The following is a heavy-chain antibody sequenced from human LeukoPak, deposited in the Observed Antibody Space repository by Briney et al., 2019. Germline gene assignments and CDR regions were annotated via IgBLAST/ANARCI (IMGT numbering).Heavy chain of an antibody. V-gene: IGHV4-34*01. CDR2: INHSGRT. J-gene: IGHJ5*02. CDR3: AGMTGYGFDP. Sequence: SETRSLTCAVYGGPFRGYYWSWIRQPPGKGLEWIGEINHSGRTNYNPSLKSRVTIPVETSKNQFSLKLSSVTAADTAVYYCAGMTGYGFDPWGQGTLVTVSS. CDR1: GGPFRGYY. D-gene: IGHD3-9*01.